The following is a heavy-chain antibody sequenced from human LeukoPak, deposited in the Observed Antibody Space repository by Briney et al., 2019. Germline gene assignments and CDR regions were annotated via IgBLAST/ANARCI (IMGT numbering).Heavy chain of an antibody. V-gene: IGHV1-46*01. J-gene: IGHJ4*02. D-gene: IGHD3-9*01. CDR3: ARGFRTLLTTYYFDY. CDR2: INPSGGST. Sequence: ASVKVSCKASGYTFTSYYMHWVRQAPGQGLEWMGIINPSGGSTSYAQKFQGRVTMTRDTSTSTVYMELSSLRSEDTAVYYCARGFRTLLTTYYFDYWAQGTLVTVSS. CDR1: GYTFTSYY.